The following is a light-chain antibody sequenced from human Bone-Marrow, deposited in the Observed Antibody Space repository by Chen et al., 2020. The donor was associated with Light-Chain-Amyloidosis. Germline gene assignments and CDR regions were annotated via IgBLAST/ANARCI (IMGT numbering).Light chain of an antibody. CDR3: QVWDRSSDRPV. Sequence: QSVLTQPPSASGTPGQRVTISCSGSSSNIGSNYVYWYQQLPGTAPKLLIYRNNQRPSGVPDRFSGSNSGNTATLTISRVEAGDEADYYCQVWDRSSDRPVFGGGTKLTVL. V-gene: IGLV1-47*01. J-gene: IGLJ3*02. CDR1: SSNIGSNY. CDR2: RNN.